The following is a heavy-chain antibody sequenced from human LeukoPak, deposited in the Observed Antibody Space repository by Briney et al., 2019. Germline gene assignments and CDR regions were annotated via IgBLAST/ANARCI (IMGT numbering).Heavy chain of an antibody. Sequence: SETLSLTCTVSGGSISSYYWSWIRQPPGKGLEWIGYIYYSGSTNYNPSLKSRVTISVDTSKNQFSLKLSSVTAADTAVYYCARQKRITMVRGVPHWFDPWGQGTLVTVSS. D-gene: IGHD3-10*01. J-gene: IGHJ5*02. CDR1: GGSISSYY. CDR3: ARQKRITMVRGVPHWFDP. V-gene: IGHV4-59*08. CDR2: IYYSGST.